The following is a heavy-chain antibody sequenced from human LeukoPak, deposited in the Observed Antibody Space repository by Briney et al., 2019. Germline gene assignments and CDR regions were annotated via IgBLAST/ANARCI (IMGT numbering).Heavy chain of an antibody. D-gene: IGHD3-22*01. CDR1: GFTFSSYA. CDR2: ISGSGPST. CDR3: ARLPTFYYDSSHYHYDY. V-gene: IGHV3-23*01. Sequence: GGSLRLSCAASGFTFSSYAMGWVRQAPGKGLEWASSISGSGPSTDYADSVKGRFTISRDKSKNTLYLQMNSLRAEDTAVYYCARLPTFYYDSSHYHYDYWGQGTLVTVSS. J-gene: IGHJ4*02.